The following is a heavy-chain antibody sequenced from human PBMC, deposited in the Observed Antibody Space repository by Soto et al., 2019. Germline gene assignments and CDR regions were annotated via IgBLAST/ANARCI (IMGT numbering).Heavy chain of an antibody. CDR3: ARDAPDYCGGDCYP. D-gene: IGHD2-21*02. CDR1: GYTFTSYD. CDR2: MNPNSGNT. J-gene: IGHJ5*02. Sequence: VQLVQSGAEVKKPGASVKVSCKTSGYTFTSYDINWVRQATGQGLEWMGWMNPNSGNTGYAQKFQGRVTMTRNTSISTAYMELSSLRSEDTAVYYCARDAPDYCGGDCYPWGQGTLVTVSS. V-gene: IGHV1-8*01.